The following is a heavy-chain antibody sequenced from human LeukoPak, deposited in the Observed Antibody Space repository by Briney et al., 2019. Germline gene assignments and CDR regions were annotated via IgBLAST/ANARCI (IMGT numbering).Heavy chain of an antibody. CDR3: ARGEVSASLYYFDF. V-gene: IGHV1-18*01. Sequence: GASVTVSFKSSVYTFTTYGVSWVRQAPGQGGAWMGWVSVYTGNTNYAESFQASVTMTTDTSTTTVYMELTSLRSDDTAVYYCARGEVSASLYYFDFWGQGTLVTVS. CDR1: VYTFTTYG. D-gene: IGHD2-2*01. CDR2: VSVYTGNT. J-gene: IGHJ4*02.